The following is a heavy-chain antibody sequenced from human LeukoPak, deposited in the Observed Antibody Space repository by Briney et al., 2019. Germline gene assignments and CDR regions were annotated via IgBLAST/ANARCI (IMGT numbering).Heavy chain of an antibody. J-gene: IGHJ4*02. V-gene: IGHV3-49*03. CDR1: GFTFGDYA. Sequence: GRSLRLSCTVSGFTFGDYAMSWFRQAPGKGLQWVGFIRNKAYGGTTEYAASVKGRFIISRDDSKNIAYLQMNSLETEDTAVYYCTRLHIVVVTPPLDYWGQGTLVTVSS. D-gene: IGHD2-21*02. CDR2: IRNKAYGGTT. CDR3: TRLHIVVVTPPLDY.